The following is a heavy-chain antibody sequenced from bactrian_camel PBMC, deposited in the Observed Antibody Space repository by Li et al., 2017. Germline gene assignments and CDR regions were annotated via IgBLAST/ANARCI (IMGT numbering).Heavy chain of an antibody. CDR1: GYIPSRYC. J-gene: IGHJ4*01. CDR3: KTTGPSAVVACSGN. V-gene: IGHV3S53*01. Sequence: HVQLVESGGGSVQTGGSLRLSCAASGYIPSRYCMGWFRQAPGKERGGVAAIDSDGNAIYADSVKGRFTISKHNAKNTLYLQMNSLKPEDTGMYLCKTTGPSAVVACSGNWGQGTQVTVS. CDR2: IDSDGNA. D-gene: IGHD6*01.